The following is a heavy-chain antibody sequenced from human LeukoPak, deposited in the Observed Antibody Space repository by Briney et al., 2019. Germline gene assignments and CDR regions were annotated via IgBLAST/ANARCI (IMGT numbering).Heavy chain of an antibody. CDR1: GFTFSTYW. D-gene: IGHD3-22*01. V-gene: IGHV3-74*01. J-gene: IGHJ4*02. CDR3: ANSGFGYFDY. Sequence: PGGSLRLSCAASGFTFSTYWMHWVRQVPGKGLVWVSRINSDGSTADYADAVKGRFTISRDNAKNTLYLEMNSLRADDTAVYYCANSGFGYFDYWGQGTLVTVSS. CDR2: INSDGSTA.